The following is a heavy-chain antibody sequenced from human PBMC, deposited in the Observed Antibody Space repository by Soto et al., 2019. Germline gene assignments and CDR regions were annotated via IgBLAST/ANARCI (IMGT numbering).Heavy chain of an antibody. D-gene: IGHD6-19*01. J-gene: IGHJ4*02. CDR1: SGFTFSSHW. Sequence: PVGSLRLSCVASSGFTFSSHWMHWVRQAPGKGLVWVSRISRDGTSTNYADSVKGRFTTSRDNAKNTLYPQMNSLRAEDTAIYYCARGPSGSGFCVGDYWGQGTQVTVSS. CDR3: ARGPSGSGFCVGDY. CDR2: ISRDGTST. V-gene: IGHV3-74*01.